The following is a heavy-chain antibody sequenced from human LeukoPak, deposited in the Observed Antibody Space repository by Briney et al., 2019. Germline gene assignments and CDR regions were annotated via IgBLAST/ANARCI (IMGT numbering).Heavy chain of an antibody. CDR3: ARVGSVQRWLVRSDWFDP. J-gene: IGHJ5*02. D-gene: IGHD6-19*01. CDR2: INHSGST. CDR1: GGSFSGYY. V-gene: IGHV4-34*01. Sequence: PSETLSLTCAVYGGSFSGYYWSWIRQPPGKGLEWIGEINHSGSTNYNPSLKSRVTISVDTSKNQFSLKLSSVTAADTAVYYCARVGSVQRWLVRSDWFDPWGQGTLVTVSS.